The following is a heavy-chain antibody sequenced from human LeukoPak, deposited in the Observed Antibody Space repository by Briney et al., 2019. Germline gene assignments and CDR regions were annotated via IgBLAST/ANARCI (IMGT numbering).Heavy chain of an antibody. D-gene: IGHD5-18*01. CDR3: ARGWIQLWLGFTQAPTREPELDY. V-gene: IGHV4-4*07. Sequence: SETLSLTCTVSGGSISSYYWSWIRQPAGKGLEWIGRIYTSGSTNYNPSLKSRVTMSVDTSKNQFSLKLSSVTAADTAVYYCARGWIQLWLGFTQAPTREPELDYWGQGTLVTVSS. J-gene: IGHJ4*02. CDR2: IYTSGST. CDR1: GGSISSYY.